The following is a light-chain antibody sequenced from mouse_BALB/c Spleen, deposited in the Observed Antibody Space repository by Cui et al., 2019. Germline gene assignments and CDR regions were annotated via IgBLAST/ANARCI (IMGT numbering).Light chain of an antibody. J-gene: IGKJ2*01. V-gene: IGKV1-117*01. CDR1: RNNVQSNRNTY. CDR3: FQGSHVPT. CDR2: KVS. Sequence: DVLMTPTLLRLPVSPGDQASISCRFSRNNVQSNRNTYLEWYLQKPGQSQKLLIYKVSNRFSGVPNRFSGGGSGTDFTLKISRVAAEDLGVYYCFQGSHVPTFGGGTKLEIK.